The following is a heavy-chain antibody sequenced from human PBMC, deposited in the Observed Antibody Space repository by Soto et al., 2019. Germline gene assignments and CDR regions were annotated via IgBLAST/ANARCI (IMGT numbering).Heavy chain of an antibody. Sequence: QVQLVQSGAEVKKPGASVKVSCKASGYTFTSYYMHWVRQSPGQGLEWMGIINPSGGSTSYAKKFQGRVTMTRDTSTSTVYMELSSLRSEDTAVYYCAREPPGDDFWSSYYYYYGMDVWGQGTKVTVSS. D-gene: IGHD3-3*01. J-gene: IGHJ6*02. CDR2: INPSGGST. CDR1: GYTFTSYY. V-gene: IGHV1-46*01. CDR3: AREPPGDDFWSSYYYYYGMDV.